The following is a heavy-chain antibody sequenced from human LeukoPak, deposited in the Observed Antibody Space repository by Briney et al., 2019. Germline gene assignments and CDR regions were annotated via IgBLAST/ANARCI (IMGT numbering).Heavy chain of an antibody. CDR3: ARGPHKRTYDRDNWFDP. J-gene: IGHJ5*02. V-gene: IGHV1-46*01. CDR2: INPSGGST. Sequence: ASVRVSCKAFGYTFSNYYMYWVRQAPGQGLEWMGLINPSGGSTNYAQKFQGRVTMTRDMSTSTVYMELSSLRSEDTAVFYCARGPHKRTYDRDNWFDPWGQGTLVTVSS. D-gene: IGHD3-3*01. CDR1: GYTFSNYY.